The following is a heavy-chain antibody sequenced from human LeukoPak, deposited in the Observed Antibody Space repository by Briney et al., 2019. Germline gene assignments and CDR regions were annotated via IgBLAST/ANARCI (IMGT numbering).Heavy chain of an antibody. CDR1: GFTFSSYS. J-gene: IGHJ4*02. Sequence: GGSLRLSCAASGFTFSSYSMNWVRQAPGKGLEWVSYISSSSSTIYYADSVKGRFTISRDNAKNSLYLQMNSLRAEDTAVYYCASAVLLWFGGYPDYWGQGALVTVSS. D-gene: IGHD3-10*01. V-gene: IGHV3-48*01. CDR3: ASAVLLWFGGYPDY. CDR2: ISSSSSTI.